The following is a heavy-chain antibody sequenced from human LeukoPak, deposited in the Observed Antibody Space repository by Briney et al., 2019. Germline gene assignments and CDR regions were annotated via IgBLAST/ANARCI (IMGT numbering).Heavy chain of an antibody. D-gene: IGHD6-13*01. CDR1: GFTFSSYA. V-gene: IGHV3-23*01. CDR3: AKFRAAAGTRFAFDI. J-gene: IGHJ3*02. Sequence: TGGSLRLSCAASGFTFSSYAMSWVRQAPGKGLEWVSAISGSGGSTYYADSVKGRFTISRDNSKNTLYLQMNSLRAEDTAVYYCAKFRAAAGTRFAFDIWGQGTMVTVSS. CDR2: ISGSGGST.